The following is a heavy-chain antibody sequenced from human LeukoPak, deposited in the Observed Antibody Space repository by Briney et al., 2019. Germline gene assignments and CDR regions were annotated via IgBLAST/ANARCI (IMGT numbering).Heavy chain of an antibody. J-gene: IGHJ5*02. V-gene: IGHV1-69*13. CDR2: IIPIFGTA. D-gene: IGHD2-15*01. Sequence: GASVKVSCRASGGTFSSYAISWVRQAPGQGLEWMGGIIPIFGTANYAQKLQGRVTITADESTSTAYMELSSLRSEDTAVYYCAREEGLGYCSGGSCYYWFDPWGQGTLVTVSS. CDR3: AREEGLGYCSGGSCYYWFDP. CDR1: GGTFSSYA.